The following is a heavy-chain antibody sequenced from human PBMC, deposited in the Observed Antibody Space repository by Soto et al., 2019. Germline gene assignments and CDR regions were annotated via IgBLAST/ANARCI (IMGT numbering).Heavy chain of an antibody. Sequence: PSETMSLTCAVHGGSFSGYYWDWIRQPPGKGLEWIGEVNHDGSTYYNPSLKSRVTISLDTSKNQFSLKLSSVTAADTAVYYCARSHIVPRLLMYPYDYWGQGTLVTVSS. CDR1: GGSFSGYY. V-gene: IGHV4-34*01. CDR2: VNHDGST. D-gene: IGHD6-6*01. CDR3: ARSHIVPRLLMYPYDY. J-gene: IGHJ4*02.